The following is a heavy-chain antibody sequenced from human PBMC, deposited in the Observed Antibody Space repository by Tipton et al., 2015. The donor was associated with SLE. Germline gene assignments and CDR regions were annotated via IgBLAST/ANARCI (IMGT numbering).Heavy chain of an antibody. D-gene: IGHD6-13*01. CDR3: ARDGFRGSSSSYAFDI. Sequence: TLSLTCTVSGGSVGNYYWSWIRQSPGKGLEWIGYIHYTGSTKYNPSLKSRVTISVDTSKNQFSLSLYSVTVEDTAVYYCARDGFRGSSSSYAFDIWGQGTMVTVSS. CDR2: IHYTGST. CDR1: GGSVGNYY. J-gene: IGHJ3*02. V-gene: IGHV4-59*02.